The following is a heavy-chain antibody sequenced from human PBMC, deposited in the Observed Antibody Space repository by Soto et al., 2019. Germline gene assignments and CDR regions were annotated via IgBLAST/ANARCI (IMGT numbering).Heavy chain of an antibody. Sequence: SETLSLTCTVSGGSISSYYWSWIRQPPGKGLEWIGYIYYSGSTNYNPSLKSRVTISVDTSKNQFSLKLSSVTAADTAVYYCGRDRSPRSGSGSYRHNWFDPWGQGTLVTVSS. CDR1: GGSISSYY. CDR2: IYYSGST. J-gene: IGHJ5*02. D-gene: IGHD3-10*01. V-gene: IGHV4-59*01. CDR3: GRDRSPRSGSGSYRHNWFDP.